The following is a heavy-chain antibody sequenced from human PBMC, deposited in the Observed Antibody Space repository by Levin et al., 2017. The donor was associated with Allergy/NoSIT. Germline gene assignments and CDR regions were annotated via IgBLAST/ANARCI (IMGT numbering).Heavy chain of an antibody. CDR1: RSTFSSYG. V-gene: IGHV3-23*01. J-gene: IGHJ4*02. Sequence: WASVKVSCAASRSTFSSYGMSWVRQAPGKGPEWVSTITDSGGATYYPDSVRGRFTISRDNSKNTLYLQMNSLRVEDTALYYCAKDSSNSWFDYWGQGTLVTVSS. CDR3: AKDSSNSWFDY. CDR2: ITDSGGAT. D-gene: IGHD4-11*01.